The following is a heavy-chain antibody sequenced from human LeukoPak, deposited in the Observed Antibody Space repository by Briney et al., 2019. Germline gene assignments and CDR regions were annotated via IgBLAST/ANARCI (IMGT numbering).Heavy chain of an antibody. V-gene: IGHV3-11*04. D-gene: IGHD3-22*01. J-gene: IGHJ5*02. CDR2: ISSSGSTI. CDR1: GFTFSDYY. CDR3: ARDLYRDSSGYNYDWYNWFDP. Sequence: GGSLRLSCAASGFTFSDYYMSWIRQAPGKGLEWVSYISSSGSTIYYADSVKGRFTISRDNAKNSLYLQMNSLRAEDTAVYYCARDLYRDSSGYNYDWYNWFDPWGQGTLVTVSS.